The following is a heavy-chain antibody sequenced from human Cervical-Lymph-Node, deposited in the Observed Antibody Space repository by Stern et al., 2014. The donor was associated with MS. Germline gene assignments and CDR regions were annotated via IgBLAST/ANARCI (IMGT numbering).Heavy chain of an antibody. D-gene: IGHD3-22*01. CDR1: GFTFDTYA. Sequence: QVQLVESGGGVVQPGRSLRLSCAASGFTFDTYAMHWVRQAPGKGLEWVALISYDGTNKYYADSVKGRFTIYRDNSKSTLYLQMNSLRAEDTAVYYCARGIRITTLVVETLDYWGQGILVTVSS. CDR2: ISYDGTNK. V-gene: IGHV3-30*04. CDR3: ARGIRITTLVVETLDY. J-gene: IGHJ4*02.